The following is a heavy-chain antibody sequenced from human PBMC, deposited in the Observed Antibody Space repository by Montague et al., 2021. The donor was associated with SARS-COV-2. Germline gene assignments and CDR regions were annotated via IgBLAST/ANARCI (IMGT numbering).Heavy chain of an antibody. J-gene: IGHJ4*02. Sequence: SETLSLTCTVTGGPIIGSSDYWGWIRQSPGKGLEWIASVDYSGNTYYSPSLKSRLTISVDTSKNQFSLKLNSVTAADTALYYCARREYSYGWGDWGQGTLVTVSS. CDR2: VDYSGNT. D-gene: IGHD5-18*01. V-gene: IGHV4-39*01. CDR3: ARREYSYGWGD. CDR1: GGPIIGSSDY.